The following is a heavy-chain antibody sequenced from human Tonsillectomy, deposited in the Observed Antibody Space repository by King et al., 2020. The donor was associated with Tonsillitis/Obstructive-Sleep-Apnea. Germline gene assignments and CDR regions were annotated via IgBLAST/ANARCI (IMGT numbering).Heavy chain of an antibody. D-gene: IGHD6-6*01. V-gene: IGHV3-21*01. CDR3: ASSPHPGPSSLGALGVSFDS. CDR2: ISSSSSFI. CDR1: GFTFNSHN. Sequence: VQLVESGGGLVKPGGSLRLSCAASGFTFNSHNMNWVRQAPGKGLEWVSSISSSSSFIFHADSLQGRFTISRDNTKNSLYLQMNSLRAEDTAFYYCASSPHPGPSSLGALGVSFDSFGHGTLVTVSS. J-gene: IGHJ4*01.